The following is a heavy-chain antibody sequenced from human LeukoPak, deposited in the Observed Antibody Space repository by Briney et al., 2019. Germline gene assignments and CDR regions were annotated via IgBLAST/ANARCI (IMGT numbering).Heavy chain of an antibody. CDR1: GYTFTGYY. Sequence: ASVKVSCKASGYTFTGYYMHWVRQAPGQGLEWMGWINPNSGGTNYAQKFQGRVTMTRDTSISTAYMELSRLRSDDTAVYYCARVDPGYSSSWQHFDYWGQGTLVTVSS. CDR2: INPNSGGT. J-gene: IGHJ4*02. V-gene: IGHV1-2*02. D-gene: IGHD6-13*01. CDR3: ARVDPGYSSSWQHFDY.